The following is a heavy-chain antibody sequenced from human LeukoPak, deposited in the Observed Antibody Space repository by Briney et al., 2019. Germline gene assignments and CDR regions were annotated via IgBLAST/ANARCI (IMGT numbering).Heavy chain of an antibody. J-gene: IGHJ5*02. D-gene: IGHD2-2*01. V-gene: IGHV3-11*01. CDR2: ISSSGSTI. Sequence: PGGSLRLSCAASGFTFSDYHMSWIRQAPGKGLEWISYISSSGSTIYYADSVKGRFTISRDNAKNSLYLQMNSLRAEDTAVYYWATGEEYCSSTSCRNWFDPWGQGTLVTVSS. CDR3: ATGEEYCSSTSCRNWFDP. CDR1: GFTFSDYH.